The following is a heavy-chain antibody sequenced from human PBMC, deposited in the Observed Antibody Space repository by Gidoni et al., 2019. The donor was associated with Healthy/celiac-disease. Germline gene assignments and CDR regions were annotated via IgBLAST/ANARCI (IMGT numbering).Heavy chain of an antibody. CDR1: GYTFTCYY. CDR2: INPSGGST. J-gene: IGHJ4*02. V-gene: IGHV1-46*01. Sequence: QVQLVQSAAEVKKPGASVTVSCKAAGYTFTCYYRHWVRQAPGQGLEWMGIINPSGGSTSYAQKFQGRVTMTRDTSTSTVYMELSSLRSEDTAVYYCAGDTHCTNGVCPFDYWGQGTLVTVSS. CDR3: AGDTHCTNGVCPFDY. D-gene: IGHD2-8*01.